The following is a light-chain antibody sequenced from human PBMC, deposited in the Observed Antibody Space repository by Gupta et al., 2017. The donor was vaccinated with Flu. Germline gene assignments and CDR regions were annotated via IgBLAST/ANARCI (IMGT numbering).Light chain of an antibody. CDR2: GDR. CDR1: SSNIRAGYD. CDR3: QAFDSSLNNWI. J-gene: IGLJ2*01. Sequence: VSGAPGQRVTISCTGASSNIRAGYDVHWYQHLPGTAPKLLIYGDRNRPSGVPDRFSGSKSGSSASLAITGLQTEDEADYYCQAFDSSLNNWIFGGGTKLTVL. V-gene: IGLV1-40*01.